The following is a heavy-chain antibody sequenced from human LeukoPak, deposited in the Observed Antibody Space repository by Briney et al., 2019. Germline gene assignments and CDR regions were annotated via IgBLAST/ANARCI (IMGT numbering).Heavy chain of an antibody. CDR1: GFIFNNYW. Sequence: GGSLRLSCGASGFIFNNYWMSWVRQAPGKGLEWVANIKQDGSEKYYVDSVKGRFTNSRDNAKSSLYLQMSSLRAEDTAIDYCARDSPDYGGKGFDYWGQGTLVTVSS. CDR3: ARDSPDYGGKGFDY. D-gene: IGHD4-23*01. CDR2: IKQDGSEK. J-gene: IGHJ4*02. V-gene: IGHV3-7*03.